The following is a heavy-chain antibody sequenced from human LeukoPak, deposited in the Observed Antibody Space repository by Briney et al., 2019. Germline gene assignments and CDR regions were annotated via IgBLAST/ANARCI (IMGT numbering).Heavy chain of an antibody. V-gene: IGHV3-21*01. J-gene: IGHJ4*02. CDR1: GFTFSSYA. CDR2: ISSGSSYI. CDR3: ARAPACGGDCELDS. Sequence: PGGSLRLSCAASGFTFSSYAMHWVRQAPGKGLEWVSSISSGSSYIYYADSVKGRFTISRDNAKNSLYLQMNSLRAEDTAVYYCARAPACGGDCELDSWGQGTLVTVSS. D-gene: IGHD2-21*02.